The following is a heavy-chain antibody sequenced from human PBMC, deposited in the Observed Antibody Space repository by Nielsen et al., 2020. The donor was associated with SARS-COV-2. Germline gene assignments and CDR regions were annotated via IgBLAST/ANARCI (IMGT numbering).Heavy chain of an antibody. Sequence: WIRQSPSRGLEWLGRTYYRSKCYNDYAVSVKSRITINPDTSKNQFSLHLNSVTPEDTAVYYCARARGAYGDYYYYYTNVWGKGTTVTVSS. D-gene: IGHD4-17*01. CDR3: ARARGAYGDYYYYYTNV. V-gene: IGHV6-1*01. CDR2: TYYRSKCYN. J-gene: IGHJ6*03.